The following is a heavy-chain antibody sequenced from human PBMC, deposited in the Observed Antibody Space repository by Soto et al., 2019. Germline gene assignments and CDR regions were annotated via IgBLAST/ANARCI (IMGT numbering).Heavy chain of an antibody. CDR1: GGPFSTYG. CDR3: ASRERVDAFEF. Sequence: QVQLVQSGAEVKKPGSSVKVSCKASGGPFSTYGITWVRQASGQGLEWMGGIIPISCTINFAQKFKGRLTITPDESTSTVYMNLRSLTSEDTAVYYCASRERVDAFEFWGQGTMVTVSS. J-gene: IGHJ3*01. V-gene: IGHV1-69*01. CDR2: IIPISCTI. D-gene: IGHD1-26*01.